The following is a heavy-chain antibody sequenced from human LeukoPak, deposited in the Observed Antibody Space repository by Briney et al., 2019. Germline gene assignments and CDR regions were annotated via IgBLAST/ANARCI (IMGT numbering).Heavy chain of an antibody. J-gene: IGHJ4*02. CDR2: IWYDGSNK. Sequence: PGGSLRLSCAASGFTFSSYGMHWVRKAPGKGMEWVAVIWYDGSNKYYADSVKGRFTISRDNSKNTLYLQMNSLRAEDTAVYYCARGWDYDILTGYAGWGQGTLVTVSS. D-gene: IGHD3-9*01. V-gene: IGHV3-33*01. CDR1: GFTFSSYG. CDR3: ARGWDYDILTGYAG.